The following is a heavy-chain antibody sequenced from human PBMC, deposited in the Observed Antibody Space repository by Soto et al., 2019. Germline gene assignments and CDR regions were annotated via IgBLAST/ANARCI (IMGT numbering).Heavy chain of an antibody. CDR3: TTEAYDNSGSLAFDI. CDR2: IFHTGTT. CDR1: GGSISSYY. Sequence: ETLSLTCTVSGGSISSYYWSWIRQPPGKGLEWIGYIFHTGTTSYNPSLKSRVTLSVDTSQSQFSLKLNSVTAADTAVYYCTTEAYDNSGSLAFDIWGPGTLVTVSS. V-gene: IGHV4-59*08. D-gene: IGHD3-22*01. J-gene: IGHJ3*02.